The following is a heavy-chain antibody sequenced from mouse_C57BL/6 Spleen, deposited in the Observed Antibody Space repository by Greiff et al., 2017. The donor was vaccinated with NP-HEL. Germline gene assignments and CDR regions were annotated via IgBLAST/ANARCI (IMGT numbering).Heavy chain of an antibody. J-gene: IGHJ1*03. Sequence: EVKLMESGPGLVKPSQSLSLTCSVTGYSITSGYYWNWIRQFPGNKLEWMGYISYDGSNNYNPSLKNRISITRDTSKNQFFLKLNSVTTEDTATYYCAREGYNDVWGTGTTVTVSS. CDR2: ISYDGSN. CDR3: AREGYNDV. CDR1: GYSITSGYY. V-gene: IGHV3-6*01.